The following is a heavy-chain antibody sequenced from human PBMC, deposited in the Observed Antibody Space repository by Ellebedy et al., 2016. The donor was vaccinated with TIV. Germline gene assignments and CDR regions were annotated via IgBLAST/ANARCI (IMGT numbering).Heavy chain of an antibody. CDR2: ISGRGDET. CDR3: ARSANIVGVPLDY. Sequence: GGSLRLXXAASGFTFSHFGMTWVRQAPGKGLEWVSTISGRGDETFYPDSVKGRFTISRDNSKNTLYLQMNSLRAEDTAVYYCARSANIVGVPLDYWGQGSLVTVSS. J-gene: IGHJ4*02. D-gene: IGHD1-26*01. V-gene: IGHV3-23*01. CDR1: GFTFSHFG.